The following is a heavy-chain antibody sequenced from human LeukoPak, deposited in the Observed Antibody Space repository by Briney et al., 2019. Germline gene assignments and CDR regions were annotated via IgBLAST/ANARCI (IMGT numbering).Heavy chain of an antibody. CDR1: GFTFSSYG. V-gene: IGHV3-23*01. CDR3: ASSPGVPYYFDY. D-gene: IGHD3-10*01. CDR2: ISGSGGST. J-gene: IGHJ4*02. Sequence: GGSLRLSCAASGFTFSSYGMSWVRQAPGKGLEWVSAISGSGGSTYYADSVKGRFTISRDNAKNSLYLQMNSLRAEDTAVYYCASSPGVPYYFDYWGQGTLVTVSS.